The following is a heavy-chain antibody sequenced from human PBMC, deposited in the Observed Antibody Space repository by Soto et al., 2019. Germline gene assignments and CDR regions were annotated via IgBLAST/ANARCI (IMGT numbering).Heavy chain of an antibody. J-gene: IGHJ6*02. V-gene: IGHV1-18*04. Sequence: QVQLVQSGAEVKKPGASVKVSCKASAYTFTTYGISWVRQAPGQGLEWMGWISGYNGQPNYPKKFRGRVTLTTDTSTTSTYMQLCSLRPDDTASYYSARDNRTERGVEGMNGVDVWGQGNTVTVSS. CDR3: ARDNRTERGVEGMNGVDV. CDR2: ISGYNGQP. CDR1: AYTFTTYG. D-gene: IGHD1-1*01.